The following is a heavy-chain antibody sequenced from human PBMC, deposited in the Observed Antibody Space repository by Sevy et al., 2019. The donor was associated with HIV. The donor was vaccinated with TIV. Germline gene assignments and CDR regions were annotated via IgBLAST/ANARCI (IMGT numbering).Heavy chain of an antibody. D-gene: IGHD4-17*01. CDR3: ARSRSNYGDYYFDY. CDR1: EFTFSAYY. Sequence: GGSLRLSCAASEFTFSAYYMTWIRQAPGKGLEWVSYISSGSTYTNYADSVKGRFTVSRDNAKNSLYLQMNSLRAEDTAVYYCARSRSNYGDYYFDYWGQGTLVTVSS. CDR2: ISSGSTYT. J-gene: IGHJ4*02. V-gene: IGHV3-11*06.